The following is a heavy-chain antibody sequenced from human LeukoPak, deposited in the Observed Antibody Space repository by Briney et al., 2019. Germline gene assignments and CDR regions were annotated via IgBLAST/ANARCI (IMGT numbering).Heavy chain of an antibody. J-gene: IGHJ4*02. Sequence: SETLSLTCTLSGDSFGPFSWSWIRQPPGQGLEWIAYIQASGDTSCNPALKSRLTVSMDTSRNEFSLNLRSVAAADTAVYYCARLVRDWNDHFDYWGQGTLVTVSS. D-gene: IGHD1-1*01. CDR2: IQASGDT. CDR1: GDSFGPFS. CDR3: ARLVRDWNDHFDY. V-gene: IGHV4-4*09.